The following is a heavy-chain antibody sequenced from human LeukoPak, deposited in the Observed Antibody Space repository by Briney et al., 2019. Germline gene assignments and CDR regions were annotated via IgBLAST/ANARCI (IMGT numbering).Heavy chain of an antibody. CDR3: ASVEKGYCSGGSCYPI. D-gene: IGHD2-15*01. CDR2: IYTSGST. V-gene: IGHV4-61*02. CDR1: GGSISSGSYY. J-gene: IGHJ3*02. Sequence: SQTLSLTCTVSGGSISSGSYYWSWIRQPAGKGLEWIVRIYTSGSTNYNPSLKSRVTISVDTSKKQFSLKLSSVTAADTAVYYCASVEKGYCSGGSCYPIWGQGTMVTVSS.